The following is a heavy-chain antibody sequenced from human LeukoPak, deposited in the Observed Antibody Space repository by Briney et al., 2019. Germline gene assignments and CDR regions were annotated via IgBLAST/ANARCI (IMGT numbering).Heavy chain of an antibody. Sequence: TGGSLRLSCAASGFTFSSYSMNWVRQAPGKGLEWVANINQNGGEKYYVDSVKGRFTISRDNGKNSLYLQMNSLRAEDTAVYYCARYRHLGYWGQGTLVTVSS. CDR1: GFTFSSYS. CDR2: INQNGGEK. J-gene: IGHJ4*02. V-gene: IGHV3-7*01. CDR3: ARYRHLGY.